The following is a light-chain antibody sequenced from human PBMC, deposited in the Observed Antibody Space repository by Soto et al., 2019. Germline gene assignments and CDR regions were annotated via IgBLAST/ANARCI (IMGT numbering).Light chain of an antibody. J-gene: IGLJ1*01. CDR2: DVS. CDR1: SRDVGGYNY. Sequence: QSVLTQPASVSGFPGQSCSISCTGTSRDVGGYNYVSWYQQHPGKAPELMIHDVSNRPSGVSNRFSGSKSGNTASLTISGLQAEDEAEYYCISYTSSSLYVFGTGTKVTVL. CDR3: ISYTSSSLYV. V-gene: IGLV2-14*01.